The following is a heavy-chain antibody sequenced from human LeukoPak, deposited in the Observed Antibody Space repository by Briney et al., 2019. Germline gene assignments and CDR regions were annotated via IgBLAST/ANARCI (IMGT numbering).Heavy chain of an antibody. D-gene: IGHD3-22*01. CDR2: IYYSGST. Sequence: PSETLSLTCTVSGGSISSSTYYWGWIRQPPGKGLEWIGTIYYSGSTYYNPSLKSRVTISVDTSKNQFSLKLSSVTAADTAVYYCARDGSYYYDSSGSTNAFDIWGQGTMVTVSS. V-gene: IGHV4-39*02. CDR1: GGSISSSTYY. J-gene: IGHJ3*02. CDR3: ARDGSYYYDSSGSTNAFDI.